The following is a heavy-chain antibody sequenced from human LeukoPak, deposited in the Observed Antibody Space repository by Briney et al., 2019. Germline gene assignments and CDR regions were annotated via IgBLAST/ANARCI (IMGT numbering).Heavy chain of an antibody. Sequence: GGSLRLSCAASGFTFSSYSMNWVRQAPGKGLEWVSSISSSSSYIYYADSVKGRFTISRDNAKNSLYLQMNSLRAEDTAVYYCASRYYDFWSGYYSSPPDYWGQGTLVTVSS. V-gene: IGHV3-21*01. CDR2: ISSSSSYI. CDR1: GFTFSSYS. D-gene: IGHD3-3*01. J-gene: IGHJ4*02. CDR3: ASRYYDFWSGYYSSPPDY.